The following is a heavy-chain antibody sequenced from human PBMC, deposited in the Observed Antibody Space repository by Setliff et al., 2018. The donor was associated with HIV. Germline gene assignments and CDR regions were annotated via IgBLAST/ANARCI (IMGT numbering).Heavy chain of an antibody. V-gene: IGHV7-4-1*02. CDR2: INTNTGNP. CDR3: ARGDTIFGRTLDY. CDR1: GYTFTTYS. Sequence: ASVKVSCKASGYTFTTYSMNWVRQAPGQGLEWMGWINTNTGNPTYAQGFTGRFVFSLDTSVSTAYLQISSLKAEDTAVYYCARGDTIFGRTLDYWGRGTLVTVSS. D-gene: IGHD3-3*01. J-gene: IGHJ4*02.